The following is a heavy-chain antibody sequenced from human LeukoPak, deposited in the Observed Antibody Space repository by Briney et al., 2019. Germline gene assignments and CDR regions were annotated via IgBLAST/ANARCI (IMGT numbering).Heavy chain of an antibody. Sequence: GGSLRLSCAASGFTFSSYGMHWVRQAPGKGLEWVAVISYDGSNKYYADSVKGRFTISRDNSKNTLYLQMNSLRAEDTAVYYCAKAWIRYSLDWFDPWGQGTLVTVSS. D-gene: IGHD5-18*01. V-gene: IGHV3-30*18. J-gene: IGHJ5*02. CDR2: ISYDGSNK. CDR1: GFTFSSYG. CDR3: AKAWIRYSLDWFDP.